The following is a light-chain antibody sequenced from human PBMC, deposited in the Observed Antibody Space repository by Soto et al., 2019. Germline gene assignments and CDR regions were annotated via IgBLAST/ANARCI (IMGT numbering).Light chain of an antibody. V-gene: IGKV4-1*01. CDR2: WAS. CDR3: QQDYSFPLS. J-gene: IGKJ4*02. CDR1: QSVLSSRDNKNY. Sequence: IVMTQSRDSLAVSLGERATINCKSSQSVLSSRDNKNYLAWYQQKPGQPPTLLIYWASTRESGVSDRFSSSGSGTDFTLTNSSLPAEDVAVYYCQQDYSFPLSFDGGTKVEIK.